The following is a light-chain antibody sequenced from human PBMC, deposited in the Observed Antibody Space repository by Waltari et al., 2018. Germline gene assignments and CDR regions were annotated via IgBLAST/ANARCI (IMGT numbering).Light chain of an antibody. CDR3: QQYGSAPPWT. CDR2: GAS. Sequence: EIVLTQSPGTLSLSPGERATLSCRASQSVSSSYLAWYQQKPGQAPRLLIYGASSRATGSPDRFSGSGSGTDFTLTISRLEPEDFAVYYCQQYGSAPPWTFGQGPKVEIK. J-gene: IGKJ1*01. CDR1: QSVSSSY. V-gene: IGKV3-20*01.